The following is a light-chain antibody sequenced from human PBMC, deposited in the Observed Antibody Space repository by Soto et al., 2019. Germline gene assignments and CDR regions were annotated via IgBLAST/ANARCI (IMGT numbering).Light chain of an antibody. Sequence: QSVLTQPPSVSGAPGQRVTISCTGNSANIGGGFDVHWYQQLPGTAPKLIIYGHTNRPSGVPDRFSGSKSGTSASLAITGLQAEDEADYYCQSYDGGRSGDVFGTGTKVTVL. V-gene: IGLV1-40*01. CDR2: GHT. CDR1: SANIGGGFD. CDR3: QSYDGGRSGDV. J-gene: IGLJ1*01.